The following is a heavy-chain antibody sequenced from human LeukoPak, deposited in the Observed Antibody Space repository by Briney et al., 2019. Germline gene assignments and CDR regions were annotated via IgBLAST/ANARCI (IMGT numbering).Heavy chain of an antibody. CDR3: AKANWVSNADAVW. CDR1: GFSFSNYA. V-gene: IGHV3-23*01. Sequence: GGSLRLSCAASGFSFSNYAMSWVREAPARGPECVSSIRGGDETFYADSVKGRFTLSRDDSRNTVYLQLNNLRVEDTAIYYCAKANWVSNADAVWWGQGTQVTVSS. D-gene: IGHD1-1*01. J-gene: IGHJ4*02. CDR2: IRGGDET.